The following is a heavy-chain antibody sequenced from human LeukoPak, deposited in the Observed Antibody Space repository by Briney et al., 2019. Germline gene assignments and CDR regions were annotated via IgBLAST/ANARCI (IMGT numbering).Heavy chain of an antibody. J-gene: IGHJ4*02. CDR2: IRPNSGTT. CDR3: ATVTRYHSDGYTSRGYNDY. Sequence: GASVKVSCKASGYTFTGYSMHWVRQAPGQGLERMGLIRPNSGTTNYAQRFQGRVTMTRDTSISTAYMELSSLRSDDTAVYYCATVTRYHSDGYTSRGYNDYWGQGTLVTVSS. CDR1: GYTFTGYS. D-gene: IGHD5-24*01. V-gene: IGHV1-2*02.